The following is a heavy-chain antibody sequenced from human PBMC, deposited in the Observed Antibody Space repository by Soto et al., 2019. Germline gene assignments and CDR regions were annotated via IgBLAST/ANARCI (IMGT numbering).Heavy chain of an antibody. CDR3: AKVGPYDFWSGYLNPEGYYMDV. V-gene: IGHV1-8*01. D-gene: IGHD3-3*01. Sequence: ASVKVSCKASGYTFTSYDINWVRQATGQGLEWMGWMNPNSGNTGYAQKFQGRVTMTRDTSIRTAYLQLSSLRSEDTAVYYCAKVGPYDFWSGYLNPEGYYMDVWGKGTTVTVSS. J-gene: IGHJ6*03. CDR2: MNPNSGNT. CDR1: GYTFTSYD.